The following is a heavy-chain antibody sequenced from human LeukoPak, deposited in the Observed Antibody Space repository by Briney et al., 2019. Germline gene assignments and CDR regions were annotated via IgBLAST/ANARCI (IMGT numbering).Heavy chain of an antibody. D-gene: IGHD5-18*01. CDR3: ARHLSGVTGYTYGRGIDY. Sequence: GGSLRLSCAAPGFTFSSYWMSWVRQAPGKGLGWVANIKKDGSEKYYVDSVKGRFTISRDNAKTSLYLQMNSLRAEDTAVYYCARHLSGVTGYTYGRGIDYWGQGTLVTVSS. J-gene: IGHJ4*02. V-gene: IGHV3-7*01. CDR1: GFTFSSYW. CDR2: IKKDGSEK.